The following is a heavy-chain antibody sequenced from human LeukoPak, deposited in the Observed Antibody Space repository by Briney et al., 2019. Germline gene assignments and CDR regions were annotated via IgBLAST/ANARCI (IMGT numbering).Heavy chain of an antibody. V-gene: IGHV1-2*02. CDR1: GYTFTDHY. D-gene: IGHD7-27*01. J-gene: IGHJ4*02. Sequence: ASVKVSCKASGYTFTDHYMHWVRQAPGQGLEWVGWIKPDSGGTHYSQKFQGRVTLTTDTSIRTAYMELGGLRSGDSAVYFCARDHNWGPDYWGQGTLVTVSS. CDR3: ARDHNWGPDY. CDR2: IKPDSGGT.